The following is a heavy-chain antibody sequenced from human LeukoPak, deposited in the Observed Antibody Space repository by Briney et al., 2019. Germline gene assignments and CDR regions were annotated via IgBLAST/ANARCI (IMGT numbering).Heavy chain of an antibody. J-gene: IGHJ4*02. CDR3: ARGPLMTTVTTSGDY. D-gene: IGHD4-17*01. CDR2: INHSGST. CDR1: GGSFSGYY. V-gene: IGHV4-34*01. Sequence: SETLSLTCAVYGGSFSGYYWSWIRQPPGKGLEWIGEINHSGSTNYNPSLKSRVTISVDTSKNQFSLKLSSVTAADTAVYYCARGPLMTTVTTSGDYWGQGTLVTVSS.